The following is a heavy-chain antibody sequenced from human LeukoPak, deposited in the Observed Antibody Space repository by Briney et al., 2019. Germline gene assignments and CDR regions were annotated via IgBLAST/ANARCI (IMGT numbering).Heavy chain of an antibody. J-gene: IGHJ4*02. V-gene: IGHV3-30*02. D-gene: IGHD3-9*01. CDR3: AKQLDDRGGY. CDR1: GFTFTNYG. CDR2: IRYDGSDT. Sequence: GGSLRLSRVASGFTFTNYGLHWVRQAPGKGLEWVAFIRYDGSDTSYADSVKGRFTISRDDSKNTLFLQMKSLRVEDTAVYFCAKQLDDRGGYWGQGTLVTASS.